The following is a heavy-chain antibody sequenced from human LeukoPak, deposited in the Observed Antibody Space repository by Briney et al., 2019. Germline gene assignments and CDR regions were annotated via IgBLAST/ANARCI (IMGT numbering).Heavy chain of an antibody. Sequence: SVKVSCKASGFTFTSSDMQWVRQASGQRLEWIGWIIVGGGNTNYAQKFQERVTITRDISTSTAYMELSSLRSEDTAVYYCAGDRVRRWGYDYSMDVWGKGTTVTVS. J-gene: IGHJ6*03. D-gene: IGHD1-1*01. V-gene: IGHV1-58*02. CDR3: AGDRVRRWGYDYSMDV. CDR1: GFTFTSSD. CDR2: IIVGGGNT.